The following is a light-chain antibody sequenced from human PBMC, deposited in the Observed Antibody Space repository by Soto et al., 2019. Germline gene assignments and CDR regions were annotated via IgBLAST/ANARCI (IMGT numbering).Light chain of an antibody. CDR2: DAS. V-gene: IGKV3-11*01. CDR1: QSVSRN. CDR3: QQYISALT. Sequence: EIVLTQSPATLSLSPGERATLSCRASQSVSRNLAWYHQKPGQAPRLLVYDASKRATGIPARFSGSGSGTDFSLTISGLEPEDFAVYYCQQYISALTFGQGSKVDI. J-gene: IGKJ4*01.